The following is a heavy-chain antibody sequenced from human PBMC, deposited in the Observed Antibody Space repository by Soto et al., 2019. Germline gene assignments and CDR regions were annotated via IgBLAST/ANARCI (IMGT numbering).Heavy chain of an antibody. CDR1: GVSLNTADTW. CDR3: VRSRQMESGNDYGLDV. Sequence: QVQLQESGSGLVKPSQSLSLTCTVSGVSLNTADTWWSWIRQSPGKGLEFIGYYHSGGSTYYDAACRSRVSRAADTSNSQFALKLSSVTVADTAVYVCVRSRQMESGNDYGLDVWGQGTTVTVSS. D-gene: IGHD1-1*01. CDR2: YHSGGST. J-gene: IGHJ6*02. V-gene: IGHV4-30-4*01.